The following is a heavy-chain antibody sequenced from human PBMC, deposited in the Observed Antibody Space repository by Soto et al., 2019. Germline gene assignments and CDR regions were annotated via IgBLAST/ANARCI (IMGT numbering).Heavy chain of an antibody. CDR3: ARGDYYDTSGPSSDAFDI. V-gene: IGHV3-7*04. D-gene: IGHD3-22*01. CDR2: IKPDGSEK. J-gene: IGHJ3*02. Sequence: GGSLRLSCAASGFTFSSSWMSWVRQAPGKGLEWVANIKPDGSEKWYVDSVKGRFTISRDNAKSSLYLQMDSLRAEDTAVYYCARGDYYDTSGPSSDAFDIWGQGTMVTVSS. CDR1: GFTFSSSW.